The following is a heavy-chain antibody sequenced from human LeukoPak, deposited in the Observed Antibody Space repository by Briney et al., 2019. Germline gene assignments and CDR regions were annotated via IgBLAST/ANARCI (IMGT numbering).Heavy chain of an antibody. CDR1: GFTFSSYA. J-gene: IGHJ6*02. Sequence: PGGSLRLSCAASGFTFSSYAMHWVRQAPGKGLEWVAVISYDGSNKYYADSVEGRFTISRDNSKNTLYLQMNSLRAEDTAVYYCTREPSDIVVAYYYYGMDVWGQGTTVTVSS. V-gene: IGHV3-30-3*01. CDR3: TREPSDIVVAYYYYGMDV. CDR2: ISYDGSNK. D-gene: IGHD2-15*01.